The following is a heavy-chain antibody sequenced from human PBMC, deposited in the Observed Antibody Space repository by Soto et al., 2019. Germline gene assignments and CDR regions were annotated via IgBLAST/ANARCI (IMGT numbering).Heavy chain of an antibody. Sequence: SETLSLTCTVSGGSISTYYWSWIRQPAGKGLEWIGRIYTRGSTNYNPSLKSRVTMSVDTSKNQFSLKLSSVTAADTGVYYCAKVGMVGTVLGSWFDPWGQGILVTVSS. CDR1: GGSISTYY. D-gene: IGHD6-19*01. CDR3: AKVGMVGTVLGSWFDP. CDR2: IYTRGST. J-gene: IGHJ5*02. V-gene: IGHV4-4*07.